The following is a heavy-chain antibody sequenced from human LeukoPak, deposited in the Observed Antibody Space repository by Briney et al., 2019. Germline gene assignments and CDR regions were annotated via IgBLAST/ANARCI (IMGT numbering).Heavy chain of an antibody. V-gene: IGHV4-34*01. CDR1: GGSFSGYY. D-gene: IGHD3-22*01. CDR3: ARAYYYDSSGYYTGDY. J-gene: IGHJ4*02. CDR2: INHSGST. Sequence: SETLSLTCAVYGGSFSGYYWSWIRQPPGKGLEWIGEINHSGSTNYNPSLKSRVTISVDTSKNQFSLKLSSVTAADTAVYYCARAYYYDSSGYYTGDYWGQGTLVTVSS.